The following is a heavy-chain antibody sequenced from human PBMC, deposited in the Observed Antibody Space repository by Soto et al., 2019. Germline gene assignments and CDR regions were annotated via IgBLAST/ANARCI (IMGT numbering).Heavy chain of an antibody. V-gene: IGHV1-46*01. CDR1: GYTFTNYY. J-gene: IGHJ6*02. CDR2: INLTGGRT. CDR3: AREGSNYDGMNV. Sequence: ASVKVSCKASGYTFTNYYMHWVRQAPGQGLEWMGVINLTGGRTTYAQGFQGRVTMTRDTSTSTVYMELSSLRSEDTTVYYCAREGSNYDGMNVWGQGTTVTVSS.